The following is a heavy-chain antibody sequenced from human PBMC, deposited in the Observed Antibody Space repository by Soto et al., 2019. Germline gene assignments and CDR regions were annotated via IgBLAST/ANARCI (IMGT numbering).Heavy chain of an antibody. CDR3: AKLYYFDSTGFYRHFDL. V-gene: IGHV3-23*01. J-gene: IGHJ4*02. Sequence: PGGSLRLSCAASGFTFGSYAMSWVRQTPGKWLEWVSSIGPNGASTHYADSVKGRFTSSRDNLESTLFLQMNNLRDEDTALYHCAKLYYFDSTGFYRHFDLWGPGXLLTVYS. CDR2: IGPNGAST. D-gene: IGHD3-22*01. CDR1: GFTFGSYA.